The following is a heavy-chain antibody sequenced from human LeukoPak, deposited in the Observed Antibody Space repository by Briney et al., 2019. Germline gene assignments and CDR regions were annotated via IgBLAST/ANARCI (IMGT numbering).Heavy chain of an antibody. CDR3: ARAGYSSSWYFDY. V-gene: IGHV3-23*01. D-gene: IGHD6-13*01. CDR2: ISGSGGST. J-gene: IGHJ4*02. CDR1: GFTFSSYA. Sequence: GGSLRLSCAASGFTFSSYAMSWVRQAPGKGLEWVSAISGSGGSTYYADSVKGRFTISRDNSKNTLYLQMNSLRAEDSAVYYCARAGYSSSWYFDYWGQGTLVTVSS.